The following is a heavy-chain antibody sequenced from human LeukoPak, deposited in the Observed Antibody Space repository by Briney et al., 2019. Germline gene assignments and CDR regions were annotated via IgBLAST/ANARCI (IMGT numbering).Heavy chain of an antibody. Sequence: GGSLRPSCAASGFTFDDYAMHWVRQGPGKGLEWVSGISWNSGSIGYADSVKGRFTISRDNAKNSLYLQMNSLRAEDTALYYCARGPSYSLYYWGQGTLVTVSS. CDR2: ISWNSGSI. CDR3: ARGPSYSLYY. V-gene: IGHV3-9*01. J-gene: IGHJ4*02. CDR1: GFTFDDYA. D-gene: IGHD1-26*01.